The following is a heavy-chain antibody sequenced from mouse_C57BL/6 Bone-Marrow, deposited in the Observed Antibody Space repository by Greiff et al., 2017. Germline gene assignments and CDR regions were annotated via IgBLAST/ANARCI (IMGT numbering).Heavy chain of an antibody. CDR2: IDPSDSYT. J-gene: IGHJ3*01. Sequence: QVQLKQPGAELVRPGTSVKLSCKASGYTFTSYWMHWVKQRPGQGLEWIGVIDPSDSYTNYNQKFKGKATLTVDTSSSTAYMQLSSLTSEDSAVYYCAREGDGFAYWGEGTLVTVSA. V-gene: IGHV1-59*01. D-gene: IGHD3-3*01. CDR1: GYTFTSYW. CDR3: AREGDGFAY.